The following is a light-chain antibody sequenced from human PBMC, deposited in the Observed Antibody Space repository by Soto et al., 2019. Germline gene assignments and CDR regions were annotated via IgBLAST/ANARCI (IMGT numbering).Light chain of an antibody. CDR2: GAS. Sequence: AIQMTQSPSSLSASVGDRVTITCRASQDIRKDLGWYQQKPGKAPKILIYGASTLQSGVPSRFSGSGSGTYFTLTISSLQPEDSAAYSCLQDYNYPFTFGQGTKVDIK. J-gene: IGKJ2*01. V-gene: IGKV1-6*01. CDR3: LQDYNYPFT. CDR1: QDIRKD.